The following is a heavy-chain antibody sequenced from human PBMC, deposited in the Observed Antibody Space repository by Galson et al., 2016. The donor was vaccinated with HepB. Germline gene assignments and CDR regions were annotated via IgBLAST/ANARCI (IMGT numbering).Heavy chain of an antibody. Sequence: SETLSLTCGVFGGSLSDNYWTWIRQAPGKGLEWIGNIYYSGATYYNPSLQNRVTISADTSKNQFSLSLTFVTAADTALYSCARQARAGLVNFWGPGTMVTVSS. CDR3: ARQARAGLVNF. J-gene: IGHJ3*01. V-gene: IGHV4-34*01. CDR2: IYYSGAT. D-gene: IGHD3/OR15-3a*01. CDR1: GGSLSDNY.